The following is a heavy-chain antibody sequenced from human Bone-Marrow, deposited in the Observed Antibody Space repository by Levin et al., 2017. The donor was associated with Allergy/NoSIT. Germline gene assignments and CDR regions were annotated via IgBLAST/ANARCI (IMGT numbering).Heavy chain of an antibody. D-gene: IGHD2-8*02. CDR3: ARELGYCTGGVCYGADY. CDR1: GYTFTSYG. V-gene: IGHV1-18*01. CDR2: ISAYNGNT. J-gene: IGHJ4*02. Sequence: ASVKVSCKASGYTFTSYGISWVRQAPGQGLEWMGWISAYNGNTNYAQKLQGRVTMTTDTSTSTAYMELRSLRSDDTAVYYCARELGYCTGGVCYGADYWGQGTLVTVSS.